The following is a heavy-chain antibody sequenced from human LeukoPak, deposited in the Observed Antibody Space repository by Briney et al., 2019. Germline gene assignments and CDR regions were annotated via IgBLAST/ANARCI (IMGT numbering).Heavy chain of an antibody. CDR2: ISSSGGST. CDR1: GFTFSSYA. V-gene: IGHV3-23*01. CDR3: AKDASSGTYYDH. Sequence: GGSLRLSCAASGFTFSSYAMSWVRQAPRKGLEWVSGISSSGGSTYYADSVKGRFTISRDNSKNTLYLQMHSLRAEDTAVYYCAKDASSGTYYDHWGQGTLATVSS. D-gene: IGHD1-26*01. J-gene: IGHJ4*02.